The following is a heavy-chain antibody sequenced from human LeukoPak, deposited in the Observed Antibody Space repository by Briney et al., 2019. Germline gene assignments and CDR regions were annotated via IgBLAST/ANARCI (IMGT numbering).Heavy chain of an antibody. D-gene: IGHD2-15*01. CDR1: GGSISSYY. Sequence: SEILSLTCTVSGGSISSYYWTWIRQPAGKGLEWIGRISTSGNTYYNPSLKSRLTMSVDTSKNQFSLKLSSVTAADTAVYYCARGTRYCSGDSCQNWFDPWGQGTLVTVSS. CDR3: ARGTRYCSGDSCQNWFDP. V-gene: IGHV4-4*07. CDR2: ISTSGNT. J-gene: IGHJ5*02.